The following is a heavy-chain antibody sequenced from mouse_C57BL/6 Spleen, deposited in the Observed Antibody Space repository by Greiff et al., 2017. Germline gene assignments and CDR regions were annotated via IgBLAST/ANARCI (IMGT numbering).Heavy chain of an antibody. CDR3: APFTRVRGYGYAMDY. Sequence: QVQLQQSGPELVKPGASVKISCKASGYAFSSSWMNWVKQRPGKGLEWIGRIYPGDGDTNYNGKFKGKATLTADKSSSTAYMQLSSLTSEDSAVYFCAPFTRVRGYGYAMDYWGQGTSVTVSS. D-gene: IGHD2-2*01. CDR2: IYPGDGDT. CDR1: GYAFSSSW. J-gene: IGHJ4*01. V-gene: IGHV1-82*01.